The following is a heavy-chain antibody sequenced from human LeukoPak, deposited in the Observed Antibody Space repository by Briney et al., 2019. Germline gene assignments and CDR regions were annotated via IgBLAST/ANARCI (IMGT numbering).Heavy chain of an antibody. CDR2: IYYSGST. CDR1: GGSINSYY. D-gene: IGHD1-26*01. Sequence: PSETLSLTCTVSGGSINSYYWSWIRQPPGKGLEWIGYIYYSGSTNYNPSLKSRVTIPVDTSKNQFSLKLSSVTAADTAVYYCARHRDSGSFPQRPFDYWGQGALVTVSS. J-gene: IGHJ4*02. V-gene: IGHV4-59*08. CDR3: ARHRDSGSFPQRPFDY.